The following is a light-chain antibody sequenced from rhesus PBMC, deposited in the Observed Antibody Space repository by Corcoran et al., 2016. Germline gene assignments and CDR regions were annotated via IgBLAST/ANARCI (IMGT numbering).Light chain of an antibody. CDR3: QQYYSSPWT. J-gene: IGKJ1*01. CDR2: WAS. Sequence: EIVMTQSPTTLSLSPGERATLSCRASQSVSSYLAWYQQKPGKAPKLLIYWASTRESGVPNRFSGSGSGTYFDITSSGLQSEDVAVYYCQQYYSSPWTFGQGTKVEI. CDR1: QSVSSY. V-gene: IGKV4-1*01.